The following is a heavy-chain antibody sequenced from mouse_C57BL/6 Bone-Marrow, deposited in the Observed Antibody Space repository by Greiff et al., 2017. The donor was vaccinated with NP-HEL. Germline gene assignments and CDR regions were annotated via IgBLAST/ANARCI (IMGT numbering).Heavy chain of an antibody. CDR3: TTPVVATRAMDY. CDR1: GFNIKDDY. Sequence: EVKLMESGAELVRPGASVKLSCTASGFNIKDDYMHWVKQRPEQGLEWIGWIDPENGDTEYASKFQGKATIPADTSSNTAYLQLSSLTSEDTAVYYCTTPVVATRAMDYWGQGTSVTVSS. V-gene: IGHV14-4*01. J-gene: IGHJ4*01. CDR2: IDPENGDT. D-gene: IGHD1-1*01.